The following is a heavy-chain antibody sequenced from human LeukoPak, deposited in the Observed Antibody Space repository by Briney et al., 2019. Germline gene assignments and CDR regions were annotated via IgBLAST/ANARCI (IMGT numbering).Heavy chain of an antibody. CDR1: GFTFSSYG. CDR3: ARDAPAFGLYSSSLGY. Sequence: PGGSLRLSCSASGFTFSSYGMHWVRQAPGRGLEWVAAIWYDGINKYYADSVKGRFTISRDTSKSTLYLQMTSLRAEDTAVYYCARDAPAFGLYSSSLGYWGQGTLVTVSS. V-gene: IGHV3-33*01. J-gene: IGHJ4*02. D-gene: IGHD6-6*01. CDR2: IWYDGINK.